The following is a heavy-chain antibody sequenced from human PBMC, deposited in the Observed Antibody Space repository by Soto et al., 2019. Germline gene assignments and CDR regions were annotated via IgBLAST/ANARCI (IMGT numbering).Heavy chain of an antibody. V-gene: IGHV3-11*01. J-gene: IGHJ6*02. CDR2: ISSGGSFI. CDR1: GFTCSDYY. D-gene: IGHD3-16*01. CDR3: AGHRYYEGSDPGYGMEV. Sequence: QVQLVESGGGLVKPGGSLRLSCAASGFTCSDYYMSWIRQAPGKGLEYISYISSGGSFIYYADSVKGRFTISRDTAKTSLYRQMTRLRAEDTALYYCAGHRYYEGSDPGYGMEVWGQGTTVTVSS.